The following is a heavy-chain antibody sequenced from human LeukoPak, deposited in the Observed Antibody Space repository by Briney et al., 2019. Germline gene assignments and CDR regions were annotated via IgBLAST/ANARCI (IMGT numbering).Heavy chain of an antibody. J-gene: IGHJ3*01. Sequence: GGSLRLSCAASAFSFSKFALIWVRQAPGKGLEWVSAITANGGYTLYADAVRGRFTVSRDNSKNTLYLQINSLRPEDTAMYYCAKDPNGDYIGAFDFWGQGTMVTVSS. V-gene: IGHV3-23*01. CDR2: ITANGGYT. D-gene: IGHD4-17*01. CDR3: AKDPNGDYIGAFDF. CDR1: AFSFSKFA.